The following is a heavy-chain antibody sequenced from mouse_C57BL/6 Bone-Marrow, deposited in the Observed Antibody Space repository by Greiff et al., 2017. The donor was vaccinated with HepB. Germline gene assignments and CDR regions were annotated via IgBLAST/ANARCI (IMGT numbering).Heavy chain of an antibody. Sequence: VQLQQSGAELARPGASVKLSCKASGYTFTSYGISWVKQRTGQGLEWIGEIYPRSGNTYYNEKFKGNATLTADKSSSTAYMELRSLTSEDSAVYFCANSGGSSYYAMDYWGQGTSVTVSS. D-gene: IGHD1-1*01. CDR1: GYTFTSYG. CDR2: IYPRSGNT. CDR3: ANSGGSSYYAMDY. J-gene: IGHJ4*01. V-gene: IGHV1-81*01.